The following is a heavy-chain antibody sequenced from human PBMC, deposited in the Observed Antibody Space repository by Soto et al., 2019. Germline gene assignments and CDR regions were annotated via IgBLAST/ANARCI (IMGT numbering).Heavy chain of an antibody. CDR2: GFHNGTT. CDR1: GGSFTANY. CDR3: ASARWGF. D-gene: IGHD7-27*01. J-gene: IGHJ4*02. Sequence: QVQLHQWGAGLVKPSETLSLTCAVSGGSFTANYWAWVGHPPGKGGEWIEEGFHNGTTTQPPSVESRVTVPADTPTTQFSLRLTSVTAADTAVYFCASARWGFWCQGTLVTVSS. V-gene: IGHV4-34*12.